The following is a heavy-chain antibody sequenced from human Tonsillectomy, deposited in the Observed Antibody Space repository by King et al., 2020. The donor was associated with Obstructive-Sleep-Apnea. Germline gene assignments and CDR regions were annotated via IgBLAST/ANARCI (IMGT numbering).Heavy chain of an antibody. CDR1: GFTFSSYA. D-gene: IGHD2-15*01. CDR2: ISYDGSNK. CDR3: ARDGGGQFDY. J-gene: IGHJ4*02. V-gene: IGHV3-30*04. Sequence: VQLVESGGGVVQPGRSLRLSCAASGFTFSSYAMHWVRQAPGKGLEWVAAISYDGSNKYYADSVKGRFTISRDNSKNTLYLQMNSLRAEDTAVYYCARDGGGQFDYWGQGTLVTVSS.